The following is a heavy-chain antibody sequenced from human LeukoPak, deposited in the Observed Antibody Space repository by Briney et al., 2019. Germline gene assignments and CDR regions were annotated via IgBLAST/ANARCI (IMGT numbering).Heavy chain of an antibody. V-gene: IGHV3-48*04. Sequence: GGSLRLSCAASGFTFSNYSMNWVRQAPGKGLEWVSYISSTITIRYYTDSVKGRFTISRDNAKNSLYLQMNSLRVEDTAVYYCARDSHWAFDYWGQGTLVTVSS. CDR2: ISSTITIR. J-gene: IGHJ4*02. CDR3: ARDSHWAFDY. D-gene: IGHD7-27*01. CDR1: GFTFSNYS.